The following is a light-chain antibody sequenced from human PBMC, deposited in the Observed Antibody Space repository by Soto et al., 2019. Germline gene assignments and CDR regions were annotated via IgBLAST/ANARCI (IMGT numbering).Light chain of an antibody. CDR3: QQYYTYPWT. CDR1: QSISSW. Sequence: DIQMTQSPSTLSASVGDRVTITCRASQSISSWLAWYQQRPGKAPKLLIYEASNLESGVPSRFSGSGSGTERTLTISSLHPDDLATYCCQQYYTYPWTFGPGTKVEFK. J-gene: IGKJ1*01. V-gene: IGKV1-5*03. CDR2: EAS.